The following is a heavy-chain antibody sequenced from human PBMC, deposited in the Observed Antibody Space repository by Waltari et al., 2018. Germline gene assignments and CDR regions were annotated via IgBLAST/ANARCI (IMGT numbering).Heavy chain of an antibody. CDR2: INHSGST. J-gene: IGHJ6*03. V-gene: IGHV4-34*01. CDR1: GGSFSGYY. CDR3: ASRAARRGFYYYYYYMDV. D-gene: IGHD6-6*01. Sequence: QVQLQQWGAGLLKPSETLSLTCAVYGGSFSGYYWSWIRQPPGKGLEWIGEINHSGSTNYNPSLKSRVTISVDTSKNQFSLKLSSVTAADTAVYYCASRAARRGFYYYYYYMDVWGKGTTVTISS.